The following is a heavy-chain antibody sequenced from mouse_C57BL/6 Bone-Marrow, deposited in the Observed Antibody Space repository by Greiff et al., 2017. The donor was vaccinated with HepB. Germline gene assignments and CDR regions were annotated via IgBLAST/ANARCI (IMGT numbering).Heavy chain of an antibody. CDR3: ARREDGYYEYYAMDY. CDR1: GFTFSDYG. Sequence: EVMLVESGGGLVKPGGSLKLSCAASGFTFSDYGIHWVRQAPEKGLEWVAYISSGSSNIYYADTMKGRFTISRDNSKNTLFLQMPSLRSEDTAMYYCARREDGYYEYYAMDYWGQGTSVTVSA. CDR2: ISSGSSNI. D-gene: IGHD2-3*01. J-gene: IGHJ4*01. V-gene: IGHV5-17*01.